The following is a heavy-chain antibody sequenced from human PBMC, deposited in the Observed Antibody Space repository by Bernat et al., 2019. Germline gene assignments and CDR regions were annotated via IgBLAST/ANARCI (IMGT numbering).Heavy chain of an antibody. V-gene: IGHV3-33*01. Sequence: QVQLVESGGGVVQPGRSLRLSCAASGFIFSSYGMHWVRQAPGKGLEWVAGLWHDGSNQNYADSVKGRFTISRDNSRNTLYVQMNSLRAEDTAVYYCAREADFFKTSEAFDYWGQGDLVTVSS. CDR2: LWHDGSNQ. CDR1: GFIFSSYG. CDR3: AREADFFKTSEAFDY. D-gene: IGHD1-14*01. J-gene: IGHJ4*02.